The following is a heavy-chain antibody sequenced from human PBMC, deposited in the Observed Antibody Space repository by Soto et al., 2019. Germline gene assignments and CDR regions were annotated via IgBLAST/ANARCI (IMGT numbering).Heavy chain of an antibody. CDR3: ARGGGDAFDI. Sequence: SQTLSLTCAFSGDRVSSNSAAWNWIRQSPSRGLEWMGSTYYRSKCYNDYAVSVKSRITINPDTSKNQFSPQLNSVTTEETAVYYCARGGGDAFDIWGQGTMVTVSS. CDR1: GDRVSSNSAA. CDR2: TYYRSKCYN. D-gene: IGHD2-15*01. V-gene: IGHV6-1*01. J-gene: IGHJ3*02.